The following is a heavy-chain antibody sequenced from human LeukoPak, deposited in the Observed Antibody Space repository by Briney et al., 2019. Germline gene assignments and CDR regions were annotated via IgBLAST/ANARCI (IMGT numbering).Heavy chain of an antibody. CDR3: ARGRVRRSAHDAFDI. D-gene: IGHD3-10*01. Sequence: ASVKVSCKASGYTFTSYYMHWMRQAPGQGLGWRGIINPSGGSTSYAQKFQGRVTMTRDTSTSTVYMELSSLRSEDTAVYYCARGRVRRSAHDAFDIWGQGTMVTVSS. CDR2: INPSGGST. V-gene: IGHV1-46*01. J-gene: IGHJ3*02. CDR1: GYTFTSYY.